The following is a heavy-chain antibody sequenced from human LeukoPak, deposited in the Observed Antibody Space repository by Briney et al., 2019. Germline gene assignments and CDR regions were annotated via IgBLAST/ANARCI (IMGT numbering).Heavy chain of an antibody. D-gene: IGHD2-2*02. CDR3: ARSLCSSTSCYTGDAFDI. CDR1: GGSISSYY. V-gene: IGHV4-59*08. CDR2: IYHSGST. J-gene: IGHJ3*02. Sequence: RSSETLSLTCTVSGGSISSYYWSWIRQPPGKGLEWIGSIYHSGSTYYNPSLKSRVTISVDTSKNRFSLKLSSVTAADTAVYYCARSLCSSTSCYTGDAFDIWGQGTMVTVSS.